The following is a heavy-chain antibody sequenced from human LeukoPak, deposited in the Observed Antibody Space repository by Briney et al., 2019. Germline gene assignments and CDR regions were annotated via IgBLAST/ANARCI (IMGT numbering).Heavy chain of an antibody. CDR1: GYTLTELS. D-gene: IGHD1-26*01. CDR3: ATDADSIVGATTYNYYGMDF. Sequence: ASVTVSCKVSGYTLTELSMHWVRQAPGKGLEWVGGFDPEDSETIYAQEFQGRVTMTEDTATDTAYMKLSSLRSEDTAVYYCATDADSIVGATTYNYYGMDFWGQGTTVTVSS. CDR2: FDPEDSET. V-gene: IGHV1-24*01. J-gene: IGHJ6*02.